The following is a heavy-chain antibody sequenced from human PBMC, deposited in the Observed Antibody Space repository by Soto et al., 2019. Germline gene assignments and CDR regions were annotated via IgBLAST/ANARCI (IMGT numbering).Heavy chain of an antibody. J-gene: IGHJ1*01. D-gene: IGHD3-22*01. Sequence: PSETLSLTCTVSGGSISSYYWRWIRRPPGKVLEWIGYTYYSGSTTYNPSLKSRVTISVDTSKNHFSLKLSSVTAADTAVYYCARGRRAYYDSSGTLPQHWGQGTLVTVS. CDR1: GGSISSYY. CDR3: ARGRRAYYDSSGTLPQH. CDR2: TYYSGST. V-gene: IGHV4-59*01.